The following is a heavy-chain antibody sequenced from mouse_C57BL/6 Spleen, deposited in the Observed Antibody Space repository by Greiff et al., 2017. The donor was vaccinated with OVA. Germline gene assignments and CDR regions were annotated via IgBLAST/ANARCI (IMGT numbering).Heavy chain of an antibody. V-gene: IGHV1-81*01. CDR2: IYPRSGNT. J-gene: IGHJ2*01. CDR3: AVVANDY. CDR1: GYTFTSYG. Sequence: VKVVESGAELARPGASVKLSCKASGYTFTSYGISWVKQRTGQGLEWIGEIYPRSGNTYYNEKFKGKATLTADKSSSTAYMELRSLTSEDSAVYFCAVVANDYWGQGTTLTVSS. D-gene: IGHD1-1*01.